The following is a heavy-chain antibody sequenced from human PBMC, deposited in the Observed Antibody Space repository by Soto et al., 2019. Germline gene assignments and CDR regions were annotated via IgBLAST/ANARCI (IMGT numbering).Heavy chain of an antibody. CDR3: ARGGNDILTGYWESGLYEFFDY. V-gene: IGHV3-7*01. J-gene: IGHJ4*02. CDR1: GFTFSSYW. CDR2: IKQDGSEK. D-gene: IGHD3-9*01. Sequence: GGSLRLSCAASGFTFSSYWMSWVRQAPGKGLEWVANIKQDGSEKYYVDSVKGRFTISRDNAKNSLYLQMNSLRAEDTAVYYCARGGNDILTGYWESGLYEFFDYWGQGTLVTVSS.